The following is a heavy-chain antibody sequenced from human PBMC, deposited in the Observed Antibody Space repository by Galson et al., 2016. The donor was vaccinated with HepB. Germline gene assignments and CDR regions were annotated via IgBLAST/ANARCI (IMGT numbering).Heavy chain of an antibody. D-gene: IGHD6-19*01. CDR2: IEHDGSDT. CDR3: AKKRLSRSVAGYNYFDS. Sequence: SLRLSCAGSGFSFSNHGMSWVRQPPGKGLEWVSTIEHDGSDTYYADSVKGRFTVSRDNLKNTLYLQMNSLRAEDTAVYYCAKKRLSRSVAGYNYFDSWGQGTLVTVSS. CDR1: GFSFSNHG. V-gene: IGHV3-23*01. J-gene: IGHJ5*01.